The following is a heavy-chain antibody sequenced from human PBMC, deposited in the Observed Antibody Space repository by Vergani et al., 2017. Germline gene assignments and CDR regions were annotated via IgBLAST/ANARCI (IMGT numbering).Heavy chain of an antibody. CDR1: GGSISSGDYY. Sequence: QVQLQESGPGLVKPSQTLSLTCTVSGGSISSGDYYWSWIRQPPGKGLEWIGYIYKSGSSTYNPSLKGRVTISADTSKNQFSLKLTSVTAADTALYYCARDRGYSTGWYSAFDIWGQGTMVTVSS. J-gene: IGHJ3*02. D-gene: IGHD6-19*01. CDR2: IYKSGSS. CDR3: ARDRGYSTGWYSAFDI. V-gene: IGHV4-61*08.